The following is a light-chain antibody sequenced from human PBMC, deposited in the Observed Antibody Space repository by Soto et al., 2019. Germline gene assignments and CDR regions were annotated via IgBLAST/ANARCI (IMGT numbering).Light chain of an antibody. CDR3: QQRSNWLSIT. V-gene: IGKV3-11*01. Sequence: EIVLTQSPATLSLSPGERATLSCRASQSVRGYLAWYQQKPSQPPRLLIYDTSNRATGIPARFSGSGSGTDFTLTISSLEPEDFAVYFCQQRSNWLSITFGQGTRLEIK. J-gene: IGKJ5*01. CDR2: DTS. CDR1: QSVRGY.